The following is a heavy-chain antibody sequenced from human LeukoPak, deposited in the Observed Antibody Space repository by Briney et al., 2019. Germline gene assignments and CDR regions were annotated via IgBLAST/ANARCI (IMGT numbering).Heavy chain of an antibody. D-gene: IGHD4-17*01. J-gene: IGHJ5*02. Sequence: SETLSLTCTVSGGSIRSYYWSWIRQPPGKGLEWIGYIYYSGSTNYNPSLRGRVTISVDTSKNQFSLRLTSVTAADTALYYCARHDYGDYGWFDPWGQGTLVTVSS. CDR3: ARHDYGDYGWFDP. CDR2: IYYSGST. CDR1: GGSIRSYY. V-gene: IGHV4-59*08.